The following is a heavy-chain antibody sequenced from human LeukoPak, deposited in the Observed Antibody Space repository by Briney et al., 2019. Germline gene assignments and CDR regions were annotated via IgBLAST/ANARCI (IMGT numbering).Heavy chain of an antibody. CDR2: ISSSSSYI. V-gene: IGHV3-21*01. CDR1: GFTFSSYS. J-gene: IGHJ5*02. CDR3: ARDPSTYYYDSSGYYNWFDH. D-gene: IGHD3-22*01. Sequence: PGGSLRLSCAASGFTFSSYSMNWVRQAPGKGLEWVSSISSSSSYIYYADSVKGRFTISRDNAKNSLYLQMNSLRAEDTAVYYCARDPSTYYYDSSGYYNWFDHWGQGTLVTVSS.